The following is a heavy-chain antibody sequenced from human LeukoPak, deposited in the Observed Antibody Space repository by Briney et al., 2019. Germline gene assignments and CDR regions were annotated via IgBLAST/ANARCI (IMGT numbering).Heavy chain of an antibody. J-gene: IGHJ4*02. CDR2: ISYDGSNK. CDR1: GFTFSSYG. CDR3: ARDGAWWDFDY. Sequence: GGSLRLSCAASGFTFSSYGMHWVRQAPGKGLGWVAVISYDGSNKYYADSVKGRFTISRDNAKNSLYLQMNSLRAEDTAVYYCARDGAWWDFDYWGQGTLVTVSS. D-gene: IGHD2-15*01. V-gene: IGHV3-30*03.